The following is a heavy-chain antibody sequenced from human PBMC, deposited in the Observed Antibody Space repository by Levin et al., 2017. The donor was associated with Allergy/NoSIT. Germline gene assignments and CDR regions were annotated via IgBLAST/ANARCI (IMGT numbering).Heavy chain of an antibody. CDR1: GGSFSGYY. CDR2: INHSGST. J-gene: IGHJ4*02. Sequence: PGGSLRLSCAVYGGSFSGYYWSWIRQPPGKGLEWIGEINHSGSTNYNPSLKSRVTISVDTSKNQFSLKLSSVTAADTAVYYCARSVAGTDYWGQGTLVTVSS. CDR3: ARSVAGTDY. V-gene: IGHV4-34*01. D-gene: IGHD6-19*01.